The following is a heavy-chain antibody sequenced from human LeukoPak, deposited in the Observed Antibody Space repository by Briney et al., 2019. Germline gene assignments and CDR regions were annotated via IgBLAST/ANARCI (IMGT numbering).Heavy chain of an antibody. CDR3: AREWDIVVITDY. CDR2: TSAYNGNT. V-gene: IGHV1-18*01. J-gene: IGHJ4*02. D-gene: IGHD3-22*01. CDR1: GYTFTSYG. Sequence: ASVKVSCKASGYTFTSYGISWVRQAPGQGLEWMGWTSAYNGNTNYAQNLQGRVTMTTDTSTSTAYMELRSLRSDDTAVYYCAREWDIVVITDYWGQGTLVTVSS.